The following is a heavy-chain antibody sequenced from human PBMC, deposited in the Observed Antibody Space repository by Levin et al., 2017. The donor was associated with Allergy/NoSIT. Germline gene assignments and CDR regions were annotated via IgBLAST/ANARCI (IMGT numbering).Heavy chain of an antibody. CDR3: ARQDGSAMYYFDY. Sequence: GGSLRLSCKGSGYGFNNYWIAWVRQMPGKGLEWMGIIYPGDSDTRYSPSFQGQVTISADKSISTAYLQWSSLRASDTAMYYCARQDGSAMYYFDYWGQGTLVTVSS. D-gene: IGHD5-18*01. V-gene: IGHV5-51*01. CDR1: GYGFNNYW. CDR2: IYPGDSDT. J-gene: IGHJ4*02.